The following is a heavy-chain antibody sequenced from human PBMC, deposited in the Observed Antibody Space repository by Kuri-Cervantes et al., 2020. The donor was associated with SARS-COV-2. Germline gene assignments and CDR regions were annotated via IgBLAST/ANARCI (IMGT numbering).Heavy chain of an antibody. Sequence: GESLKISCAASGFTFSSYSMNWVRRAPGKGLEWVSSISSSSSYIYYADSVKGRFTISRDNAKNSLYLQMNSLRAEDTAVYYCARDARGYCSSTSCSYFDLWGRGTLVTVSS. CDR1: GFTFSSYS. V-gene: IGHV3-21*01. J-gene: IGHJ2*01. D-gene: IGHD2-2*01. CDR2: ISSSSSYI. CDR3: ARDARGYCSSTSCSYFDL.